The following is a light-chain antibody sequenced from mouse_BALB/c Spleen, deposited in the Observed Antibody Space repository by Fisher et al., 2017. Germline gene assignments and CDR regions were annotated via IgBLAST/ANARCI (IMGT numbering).Light chain of an antibody. Sequence: IVLTQTPAIMSASPGEKVTMTCSASSSVSYMYWYQQKSGTSPKRWIYDTSNLASGVPARFSGSGSGTSYSLTISSVEAEDDATYYCQQWSGYPFTFGAGTKLELK. V-gene: IGKV4-59*01. CDR3: QQWSGYPFT. J-gene: IGKJ5*01. CDR1: SSVSY. CDR2: DTS.